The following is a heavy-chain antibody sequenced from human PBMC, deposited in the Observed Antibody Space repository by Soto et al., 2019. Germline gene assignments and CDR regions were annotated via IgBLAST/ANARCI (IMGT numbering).Heavy chain of an antibody. CDR2: IWHDGSVK. V-gene: IGHV3-33*01. D-gene: IGHD1-1*01. J-gene: IGHJ4*02. Sequence: QVQVVESGGGVVQPGRSLTLSCAASGFTFSSYGMHWVRQAPGKGLEWVAVIWHDGSVKYYADSVRGRFTISRDNSKNAVLLQLHSLRAEDTAVYYCASLLYNVTWQEVGFWGPGTLVTVSP. CDR3: ASLLYNVTWQEVGF. CDR1: GFTFSSYG.